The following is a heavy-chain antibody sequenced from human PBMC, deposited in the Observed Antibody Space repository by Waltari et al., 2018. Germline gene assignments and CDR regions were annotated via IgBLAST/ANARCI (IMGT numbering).Heavy chain of an antibody. CDR1: GGSISSSSYY. V-gene: IGHV4-39*07. CDR3: ARDRLRDYIRGSPPYYFDY. D-gene: IGHD3-16*01. CDR2: IYYSGST. J-gene: IGHJ4*02. Sequence: QLQLQESGPGLVKPSETLSLTCTVSGGSISSSSYYWGWIRQPPGKGLEWIGSIYYSGSTYYNPSLKSRVTISVDTSKNQFSLKLSSVTAADTAVYYCARDRLRDYIRGSPPYYFDYWGQGTLVTVSS.